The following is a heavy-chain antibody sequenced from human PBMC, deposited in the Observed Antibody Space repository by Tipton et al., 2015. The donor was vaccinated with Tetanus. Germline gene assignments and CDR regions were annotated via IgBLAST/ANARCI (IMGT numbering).Heavy chain of an antibody. D-gene: IGHD1-20*01. CDR1: GGSFSDFY. Sequence: TLSLTCAVSGGSFSDFYWRWIRQVPGQGLVWIGEINHSGTANKNPSLKSRVTMSVDTSNNHFSLSLDSVTAADTGVYFCARRRYTWNRGGFDIWGQGTLVTVSS. CDR2: INHSGTA. J-gene: IGHJ3*02. CDR3: ARRRYTWNRGGFDI. V-gene: IGHV4-34*01.